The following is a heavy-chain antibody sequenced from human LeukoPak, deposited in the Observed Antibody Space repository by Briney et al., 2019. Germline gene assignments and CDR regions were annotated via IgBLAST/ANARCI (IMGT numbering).Heavy chain of an antibody. V-gene: IGHV4-34*01. CDR2: INHSGST. CDR1: GGSFSGYY. J-gene: IGHJ4*02. Sequence: SETLSLTCAVYGGSFSGYYWTWIRQPPGKGLEWIGEINHSGSTNYNPSLKSRVTISVDTSKNQFSLKLSSVTAADTAVYYCARGYDRRWGGTPLDYWGQGTLVTVSS. D-gene: IGHD1-14*01. CDR3: ARGYDRRWGGTPLDY.